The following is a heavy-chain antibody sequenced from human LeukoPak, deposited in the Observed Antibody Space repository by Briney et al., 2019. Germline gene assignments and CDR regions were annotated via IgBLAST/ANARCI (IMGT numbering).Heavy chain of an antibody. J-gene: IGHJ6*02. CDR3: ARASDIVVVRPYYYYGMDV. V-gene: IGHV3-7*01. CDR1: GFTFSSYW. Sequence: GGSLRLSCAASGFTFSSYWMSWVRQAPGKGLEWVANIKQDGSEKYYVDSVKGRFTIPRDNAKNSLYLQMNSLRAEDTAVYYCARASDIVVVRPYYYYGMDVWGQGTTVTVSS. CDR2: IKQDGSEK. D-gene: IGHD2-2*01.